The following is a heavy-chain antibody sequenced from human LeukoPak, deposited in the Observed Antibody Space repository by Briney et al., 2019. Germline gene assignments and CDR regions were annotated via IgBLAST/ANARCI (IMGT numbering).Heavy chain of an antibody. CDR2: IGVTGDT. V-gene: IGHV3-13*01. Sequence: GGSLRLSCAASGFTFSKDDFHWVRQAPGKGLEWVAAIGVTGDTYYGDSVKGRFTISRDNRKNTLYLQMNSLRAEDTAVYFCAKRGVVIRVILVGFHKEAYYFDSWGQGALVTVSS. CDR1: GFTFSKDD. J-gene: IGHJ4*02. D-gene: IGHD3-22*01. CDR3: AKRGVVIRVILVGFHKEAYYFDS.